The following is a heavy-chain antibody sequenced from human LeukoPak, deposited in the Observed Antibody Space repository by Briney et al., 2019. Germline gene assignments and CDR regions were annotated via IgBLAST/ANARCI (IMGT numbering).Heavy chain of an antibody. CDR3: ARHLSGVTGYTYGRGIDY. Sequence: GGSLRLSCAASGFTFSSYAMHWVRQAPGKGLEWVAVISYDGSNKYYADSVKGRFTISRDNSKNTLYLQMNSLRAEDTAVYYCARHLSGVTGYTYGRGIDYWGQGTLVTVSS. D-gene: IGHD5-18*01. V-gene: IGHV3-30*04. CDR1: GFTFSSYA. J-gene: IGHJ4*02. CDR2: ISYDGSNK.